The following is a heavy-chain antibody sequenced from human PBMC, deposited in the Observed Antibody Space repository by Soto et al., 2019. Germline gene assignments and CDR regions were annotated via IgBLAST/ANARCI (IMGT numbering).Heavy chain of an antibody. J-gene: IGHJ4*02. V-gene: IGHV1-18*01. CDR1: GYTFTTYG. CDR2: ISAYNGNT. CDR3: ARDSPPVDY. Sequence: QVQLVQSGAEVKKPGASVKVSCKASGYTFTTYGIRWVRQAPGQGLEWMGWISAYNGNTKYAQKLQGRVTMTTDTSTRTAFTELRSLTSDDTAVYYCARDSPPVDYWGQGTLVTVSS.